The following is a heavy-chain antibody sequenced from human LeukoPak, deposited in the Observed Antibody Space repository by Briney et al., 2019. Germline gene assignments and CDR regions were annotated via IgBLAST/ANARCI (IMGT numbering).Heavy chain of an antibody. CDR1: GGSISSSSYY. CDR3: ARVGIGQGEYDYSRDR. CDR2: IYYSGST. V-gene: IGHV4-39*07. J-gene: IGHJ1*01. D-gene: IGHD5-12*01. Sequence: PSGTLSLTCTVSGGSISSSSYYWGWIRQPPGKGLEWIGCIYYSGSTYYNPSLKSRVTISVDTSKNQFSLKRRSVTAAHPAVHYCARVGIGQGEYDYSRDRWRQGPLLPLSS.